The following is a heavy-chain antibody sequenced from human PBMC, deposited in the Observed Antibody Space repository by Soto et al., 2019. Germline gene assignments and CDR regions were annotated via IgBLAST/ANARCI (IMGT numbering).Heavy chain of an antibody. J-gene: IGHJ4*02. CDR3: ARLPKGSLVTA. Sequence: LVESGGALFYPGGSLRLSCIASGFSFSDYSMNWVRQAPGKGLQWVSYISSSSDKTYYADSVKGRFTVSRDNAKNALFLEMSSLRDDDTSTDYCARLPKGSLVTAWGQGTRVTGSS. D-gene: IGHD2-21*02. CDR1: GFSFSDYS. CDR2: ISSSSDKT. V-gene: IGHV3-48*02.